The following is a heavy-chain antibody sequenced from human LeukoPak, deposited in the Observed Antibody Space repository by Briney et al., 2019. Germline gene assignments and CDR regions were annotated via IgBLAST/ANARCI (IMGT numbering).Heavy chain of an antibody. CDR2: FDPEDGET. V-gene: IGHV1-24*01. Sequence: ASVKVSCKVSGYTLTELSMHWVRQAPGKGLEWMGGFDPEDGETIYAQKFQGRVTMTTDTSTSTAYMELRSLRSDDTAVYYCARGHFDYWGQGTLVTVSS. CDR3: ARGHFDY. J-gene: IGHJ4*02. CDR1: GYTLTELS.